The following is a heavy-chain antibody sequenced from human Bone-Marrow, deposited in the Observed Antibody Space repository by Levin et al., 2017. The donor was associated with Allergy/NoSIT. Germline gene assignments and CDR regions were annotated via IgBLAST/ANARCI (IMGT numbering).Heavy chain of an antibody. CDR2: INPSGGST. CDR1: GYTFTSYY. D-gene: IGHD6-13*01. Sequence: GESLKISCKASGYTFTSYYMHWVRQAPGQGLEWMGIINPSGGSTSYAQKFQGRVTMTRDTSTSTVYMELSSLRSEDTAVYYCAREVLGQQLGNWFDPWGQGTLVTVSS. CDR3: AREVLGQQLGNWFDP. J-gene: IGHJ5*02. V-gene: IGHV1-46*01.